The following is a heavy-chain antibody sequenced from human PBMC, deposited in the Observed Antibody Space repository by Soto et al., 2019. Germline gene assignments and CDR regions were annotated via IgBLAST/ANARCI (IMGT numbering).Heavy chain of an antibody. CDR3: ARGGVITGTEDLGD. CDR1: GGTFSSYA. CDR2: IIPIFGTA. J-gene: IGHJ4*02. V-gene: IGHV1-69*01. D-gene: IGHD1-20*01. Sequence: QVQLVQSGAEVKKPGSSVKVSCKASGGTFSSYAISWVRQAPRQGLEWMGGIIPIFGTANYAQKFQGRVTITADESTSTAYMELSSLRSEDTAVYYCARGGVITGTEDLGDWGQGTLVTVSS.